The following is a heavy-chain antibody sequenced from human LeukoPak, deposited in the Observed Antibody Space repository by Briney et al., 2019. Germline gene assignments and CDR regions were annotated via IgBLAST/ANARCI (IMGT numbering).Heavy chain of an antibody. D-gene: IGHD6-13*01. J-gene: IGHJ5*02. Sequence: SETLSLTCAVYGGSFTGYYWSWIRQPPGKWLEWIGEINHSESTNYNPSLKSRVTISVDTTKNQISLKQSYVTAADTAVYYCARKRAPAGTDWFDPWGQGTLVTVSS. CDR2: INHSEST. CDR3: ARKRAPAGTDWFDP. V-gene: IGHV4-34*01. CDR1: GGSFTGYY.